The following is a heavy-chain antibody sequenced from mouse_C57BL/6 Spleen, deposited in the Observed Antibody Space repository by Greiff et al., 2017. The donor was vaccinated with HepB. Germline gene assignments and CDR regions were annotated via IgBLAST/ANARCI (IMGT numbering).Heavy chain of an antibody. D-gene: IGHD1-1*01. J-gene: IGHJ2*01. Sequence: VQLVESGPELVKPGASVKISCKASGYSFTSYYIHWVKQRPGQGLEWIGWIYPGSGNTKYNEKFKGKATLTADTSSSTAYMQLSSLTSEDSAVYYCALTTVVATDYWGQGTTLTVSS. V-gene: IGHV1-66*01. CDR2: IYPGSGNT. CDR1: GYSFTSYY. CDR3: ALTTVVATDY.